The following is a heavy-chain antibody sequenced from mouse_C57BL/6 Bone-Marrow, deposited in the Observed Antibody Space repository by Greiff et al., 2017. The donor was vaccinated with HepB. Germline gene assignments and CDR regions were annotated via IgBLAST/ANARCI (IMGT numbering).Heavy chain of an antibody. CDR2: ISNGGGST. CDR3: ARHADYDEAWFAY. D-gene: IGHD2-4*01. V-gene: IGHV5-12*01. CDR1: GFTFSDYY. J-gene: IGHJ3*01. Sequence: EVQVVESGGGLVQPGGSLKLSCAASGFTFSDYYMYWVRQTPEKRLEWVAYISNGGGSTYYPGTVKGRFTISRDNAKNTLYLQMSRLKSEDTAMYYCARHADYDEAWFAYWGQGTLVTVSA.